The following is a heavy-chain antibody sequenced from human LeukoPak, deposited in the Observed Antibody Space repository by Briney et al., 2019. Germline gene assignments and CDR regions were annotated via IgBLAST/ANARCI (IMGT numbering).Heavy chain of an antibody. V-gene: IGHV3-66*01. Sequence: PGGSLRLSCAASGFTVSSNYMTWVRQAPGKGLEWVSVIYGDGTTYYADSVKGRFTISRDNSKNTLYLQMNSLRAEDTAVYYRARDKETVNRAFDSWGQGTLVTVSS. CDR1: GFTVSSNY. D-gene: IGHD1-14*01. CDR3: ARDKETVNRAFDS. J-gene: IGHJ4*02. CDR2: IYGDGTT.